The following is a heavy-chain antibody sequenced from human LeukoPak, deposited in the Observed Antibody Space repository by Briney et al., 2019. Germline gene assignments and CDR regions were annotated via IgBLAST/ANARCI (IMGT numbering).Heavy chain of an antibody. Sequence: GGSLRLSCAASGFTFSSYSMNWFRQAPGKGLEWVSSISSSSSYIYYADSVKGRFTISRDNAKNSLYLQMNSLRAEDTAVYYCAREGISSGSSSPFDYWGQGTLVTVSS. D-gene: IGHD6-6*01. CDR3: AREGISSGSSSPFDY. CDR1: GFTFSSYS. CDR2: ISSSSSYI. V-gene: IGHV3-21*01. J-gene: IGHJ4*02.